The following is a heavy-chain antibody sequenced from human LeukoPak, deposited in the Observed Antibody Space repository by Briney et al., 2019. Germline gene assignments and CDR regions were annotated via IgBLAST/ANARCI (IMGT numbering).Heavy chain of an antibody. J-gene: IGHJ4*02. Sequence: GGSLRPSCAASGFTFDDYAMHWVREAPGKGLEWVSLISGDGGSTYYADSVKGRFTISRDNSKNSLYLQMNSLRTEDTALYYCAKVWFGELYLFDYWGQGTLVNVSS. D-gene: IGHD3-10*01. CDR3: AKVWFGELYLFDY. CDR1: GFTFDDYA. CDR2: ISGDGGST. V-gene: IGHV3-43*02.